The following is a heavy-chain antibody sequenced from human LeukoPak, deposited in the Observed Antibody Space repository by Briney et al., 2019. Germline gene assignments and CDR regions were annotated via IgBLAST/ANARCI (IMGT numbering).Heavy chain of an antibody. V-gene: IGHV3-21*01. D-gene: IGHD1-1*01. CDR2: ISSSSSYI. CDR3: AREPTGYAFDI. J-gene: IGHJ3*02. Sequence: GGSLRLSCAASGFTVSSNYMSWVRQAPGKGLEWVSSISSSSSYIYYADSVKGRFTISRDNAKNSLYLQMNSLRAEDTAVYYCAREPTGYAFDIWGQGTMVTVSS. CDR1: GFTVSSNY.